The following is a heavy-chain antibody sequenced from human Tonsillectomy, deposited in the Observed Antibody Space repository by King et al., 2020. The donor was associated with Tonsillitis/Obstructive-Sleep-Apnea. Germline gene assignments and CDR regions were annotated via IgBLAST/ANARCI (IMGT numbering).Heavy chain of an antibody. CDR2: INPSDGIT. Sequence: VQLVQSGAEVKTPGASVKVSCKASGYTFTRYYIHWVGQARGQGIEWMGIINPSDGITTYAQKFQGRVTMTTDTSARTVYLELSSLGSEDTADYYCARDDVVGRYIDSWGQGTLVTVSS. CDR1: GYTFTRYY. D-gene: IGHD1-14*01. J-gene: IGHJ4*02. CDR3: ARDDVVGRYIDS. V-gene: IGHV1-46*01.